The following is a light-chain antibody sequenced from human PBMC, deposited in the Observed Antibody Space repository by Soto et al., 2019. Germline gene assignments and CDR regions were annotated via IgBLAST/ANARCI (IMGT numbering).Light chain of an antibody. J-gene: IGKJ3*01. CDR2: GGS. V-gene: IGKV1-16*02. CDR1: QGIGNS. Sequence: DLQMTQSPSSLSASVGDRVTITCRASQGIGNSLAWFQQKPGKAPKSLIYGGSSLQSGVPSKFSGSGSGTYFTLTISSLQPEDSATYHCQQYYAYPFTFGPGTKVDVK. CDR3: QQYYAYPFT.